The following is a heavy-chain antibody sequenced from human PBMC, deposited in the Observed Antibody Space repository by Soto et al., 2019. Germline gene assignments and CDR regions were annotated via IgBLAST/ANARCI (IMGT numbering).Heavy chain of an antibody. Sequence: PGGSLRVSCAAAGFTFSSYSMSWVRQAPGKGLEWVSAISGSGGSTYYADSVKGRFTISRDNSKNTLYLQMNSLRAEDTAVYYCAKDQGFGELLLSWGQGTLVTVSS. CDR2: ISGSGGST. V-gene: IGHV3-23*01. CDR3: AKDQGFGELLLS. CDR1: GFTFSSYS. J-gene: IGHJ5*02. D-gene: IGHD3-10*01.